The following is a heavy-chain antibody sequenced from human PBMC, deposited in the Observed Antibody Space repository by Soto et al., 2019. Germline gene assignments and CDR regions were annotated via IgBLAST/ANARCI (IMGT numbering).Heavy chain of an antibody. CDR2: IYYSGST. Sequence: SETLSLTCTVSGGSISSGAYYWSWIRQHPGKGLEWIGYIYYSGSTYYNPSLKSRVTISIGTSKNQFSLKLNSVTAADTAVYYCARVWFESENWFDPWGQGTLVTVSS. CDR1: GGSISSGAYY. V-gene: IGHV4-31*03. D-gene: IGHD3-10*01. J-gene: IGHJ5*02. CDR3: ARVWFESENWFDP.